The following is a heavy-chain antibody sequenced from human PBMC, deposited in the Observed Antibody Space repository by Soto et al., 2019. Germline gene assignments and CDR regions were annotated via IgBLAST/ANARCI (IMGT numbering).Heavy chain of an antibody. CDR2: IYYSGST. CDR3: ARAPVMYRSSWYVIWYFDL. Sequence: QVQLQESGPGLVKPSETLSLTCTVSGGSISSYYWSWIRQPPGKGLVWIGYIYYSGSTNYNPSLMSRVTISVDTSKNQFSLKLSSVTAADTAVYYCARAPVMYRSSWYVIWYFDLWVRGTLVTVSS. V-gene: IGHV4-59*01. J-gene: IGHJ2*01. CDR1: GGSISSYY. D-gene: IGHD6-13*01.